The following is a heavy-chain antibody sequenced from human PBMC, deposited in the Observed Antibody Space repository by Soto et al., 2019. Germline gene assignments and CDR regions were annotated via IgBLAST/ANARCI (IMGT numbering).Heavy chain of an antibody. J-gene: IGHJ6*03. CDR2: IWYDGSTK. V-gene: IGHV3-33*01. CDR3: ARILLIKEEWHSMDV. CDR1: GFSFRNHA. D-gene: IGHD3-3*01. Sequence: QVQLVESGGGVVQPGGSLRLSCAASGFSFRNHAMHWVRQPPGKGLEWVAVIWYDGSTKYYVDSVKGRFTISRDNSKNTLYLQMNSLRADDTAVYYCARILLIKEEWHSMDVWGKGTTVTVSS.